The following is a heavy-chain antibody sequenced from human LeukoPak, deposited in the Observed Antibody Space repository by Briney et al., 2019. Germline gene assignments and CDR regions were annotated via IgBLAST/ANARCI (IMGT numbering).Heavy chain of an antibody. V-gene: IGHV4-39*07. CDR3: AREGVAAAGTNY. Sequence: SETLSLTCTVSGGSISSRSYYWGWIRQPPGKGLEWIGSINYSGSTYYNPSLKSRVTILVDTSKNQFSLKLSSVTAADTAVYYCAREGVAAAGTNYWGQGTLVTVSS. J-gene: IGHJ4*02. D-gene: IGHD6-13*01. CDR1: GGSISSRSYY. CDR2: INYSGST.